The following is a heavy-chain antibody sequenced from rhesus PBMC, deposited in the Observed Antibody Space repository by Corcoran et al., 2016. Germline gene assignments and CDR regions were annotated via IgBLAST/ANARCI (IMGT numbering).Heavy chain of an antibody. Sequence: QVQLQESGPGLVKPSETLSLTCTVSGASISSYWWSWIRPPPGKGLEWIGGINSNSGSTNYHPSLKSRVTISRDTSKIQFSLKLSSVTAADTAVYYCAKGSILYGLDSWGQGVVVTVSS. V-gene: IGHV4-80*01. CDR3: AKGSILYGLDS. CDR1: GASISSYW. D-gene: IGHD2-39*01. CDR2: INSNSGST. J-gene: IGHJ6*01.